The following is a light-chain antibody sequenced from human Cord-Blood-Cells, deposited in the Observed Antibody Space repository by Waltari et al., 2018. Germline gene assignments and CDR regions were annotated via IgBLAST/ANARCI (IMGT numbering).Light chain of an antibody. CDR1: HSVSSN. V-gene: IGKV3-15*01. Sequence: EIVMTQSPATLSVSPGERSTLSCRASHSVSSNLAWYQQKPGQAPRLLIYSASTRATGIPARFSGSGSGTEFTLTISSLESEDFAVYYCQQYNNWPLTFGGGTKVEIK. J-gene: IGKJ4*01. CDR2: SAS. CDR3: QQYNNWPLT.